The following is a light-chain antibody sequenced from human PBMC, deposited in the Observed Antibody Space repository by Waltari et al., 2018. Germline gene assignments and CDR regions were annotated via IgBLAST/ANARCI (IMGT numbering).Light chain of an antibody. J-gene: IGKJ4*01. V-gene: IGKV3-11*01. CDR1: QIVSSF. CDR3: QQRGNWPLT. CDR2: DAS. Sequence: EIVLTQSPATLSLSPGERATLSCRASQIVSSFLAWYKQKPGQAPRLLIYDASKRATGIPARFTGSGSGTDFTLTISSLEPEDFAVYYCQQRGNWPLTFGGGTKVEIK.